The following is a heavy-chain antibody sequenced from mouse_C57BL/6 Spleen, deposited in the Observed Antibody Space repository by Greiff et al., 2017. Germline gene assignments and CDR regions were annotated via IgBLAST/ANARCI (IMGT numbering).Heavy chain of an antibody. CDR2: IYPRSGNT. D-gene: IGHD2-5*01. CDR3: AGDPFYSNCEGGAMDY. Sequence: QVQLQQSGAELARPGASVKLSCKASGYTFTSYGISWVKQRPGQGLEWIGEIYPRSGNTYYNEKFKGKATLTADTSSSTAYMELRSLTSEDSAVYFCAGDPFYSNCEGGAMDYWGQGTSVTVSS. CDR1: GYTFTSYG. J-gene: IGHJ4*01. V-gene: IGHV1-81*01.